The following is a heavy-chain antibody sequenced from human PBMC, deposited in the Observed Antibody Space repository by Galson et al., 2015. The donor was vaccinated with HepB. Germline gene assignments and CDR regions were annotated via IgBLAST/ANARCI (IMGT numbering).Heavy chain of an antibody. CDR2: MNTNTGKP. Sequence: YTFTDYVVNWVRQAPGQGLEWMGWMNTNTGKPTYAPGFAGRFVFSLDTSVTTAYLQISSLETDDTAVYYCARSPLRFLDWLPYYDYYYMDVWGEGTTVTVSS. V-gene: IGHV7-4-1*02. D-gene: IGHD3-3*01. CDR1: YTFTDYV. J-gene: IGHJ6*03. CDR3: ARSPLRFLDWLPYYDYYYMDV.